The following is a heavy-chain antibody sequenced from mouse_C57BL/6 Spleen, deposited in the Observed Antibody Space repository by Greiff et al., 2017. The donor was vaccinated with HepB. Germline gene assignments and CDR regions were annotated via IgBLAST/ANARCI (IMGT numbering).Heavy chain of an antibody. D-gene: IGHD2-2*01. J-gene: IGHJ1*03. CDR3: AREMVTTRYFDV. CDR2: INPSNGGT. CDR1: GYTFTSYW. Sequence: QVQLKQSGTELVKPGASVKLSCKASGYTFTSYWMHWVKQRPGQGLEWIGNINPSNGGTNYNEKFKSKATLTVDKSSSTAYMQLSSLTSEDSAVYYCAREMVTTRYFDVWGTGTTVTVSS. V-gene: IGHV1-53*01.